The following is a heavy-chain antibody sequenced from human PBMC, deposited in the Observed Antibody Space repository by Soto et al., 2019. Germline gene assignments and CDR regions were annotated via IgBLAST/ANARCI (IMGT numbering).Heavy chain of an antibody. J-gene: IGHJ3*01. CDR1: GFTFSSND. CDR2: IYSGGST. Sequence: EVQLVESGGGLIQPGGSLRLSCADSGFTFSSNDMNWVRQAAGKGLEWVSLIYSGGSTYYADSVKGRFTISRDNSKHMLYLQMSSLRAEDTAVYYCATRPLLPGAPWGQGTMVTVSS. D-gene: IGHD3-22*01. V-gene: IGHV3-53*01. CDR3: ATRPLLPGAP.